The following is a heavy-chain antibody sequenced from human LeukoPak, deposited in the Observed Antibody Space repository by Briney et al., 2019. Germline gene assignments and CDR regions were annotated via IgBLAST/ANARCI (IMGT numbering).Heavy chain of an antibody. CDR1: GYTFTSYD. V-gene: IGHV1-8*01. CDR2: MSPDSDYT. Sequence: PGASVKVSCKASGYTFTSYDINWVRQATGQGLEWMGWMSPDSDYTGYAQTFQGRVTLTRNTSISTAYMELSSLRSEDTAVYYCARDNGGRAMAYYYYYYMDVWGKGTTVTISS. J-gene: IGHJ6*03. CDR3: ARDNGGRAMAYYYYYYMDV. D-gene: IGHD2-15*01.